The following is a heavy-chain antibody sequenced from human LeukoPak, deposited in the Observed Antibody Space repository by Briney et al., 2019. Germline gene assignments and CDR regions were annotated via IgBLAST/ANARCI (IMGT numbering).Heavy chain of an antibody. CDR2: TYYRSKWYN. V-gene: IGHV6-1*01. CDR1: GDSVSSNSAA. Sequence: SQTLSLTCAISGDSVSSNSAAWNWIRQSPSRGLEWLGRTYYRSKWYNDYAVSVKGRITINPDTSKNQFSLQLNSVTPEDTAVYYCAKIGCSSTSCYLDYWGRGTLVTVSS. D-gene: IGHD2-2*01. J-gene: IGHJ4*02. CDR3: AKIGCSSTSCYLDY.